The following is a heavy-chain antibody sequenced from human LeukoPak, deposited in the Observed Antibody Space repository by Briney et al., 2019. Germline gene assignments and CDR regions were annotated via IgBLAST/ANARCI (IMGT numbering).Heavy chain of an antibody. Sequence: QPGGSLRLSCAASGVTFSSYAMGWVRQAPGKGLEWVSTISGSGGSTYYAESVKGRFTISRDNSKNTVYLQMNSLRAEDTAVYYCAKDFGGLLRYFDWFDYWGQGTLVTVSS. V-gene: IGHV3-23*01. CDR1: GVTFSSYA. J-gene: IGHJ4*02. CDR2: ISGSGGST. CDR3: AKDFGGLLRYFDWFDY. D-gene: IGHD3-9*01.